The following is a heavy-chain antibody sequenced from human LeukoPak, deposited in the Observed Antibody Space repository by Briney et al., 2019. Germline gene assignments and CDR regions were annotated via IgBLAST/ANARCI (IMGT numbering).Heavy chain of an antibody. J-gene: IGHJ5*02. CDR1: GGSFSGYY. Sequence: PSETLSLTCAVYGGSFSGYYWSWIRQPPGKGLEWIGEINHSGSTNYNPSLKSRVTISVDTSKNQFSLKLSSVTAADTAVYYCARKVNDNGIVRWGQGTLVTVSS. V-gene: IGHV4-34*01. D-gene: IGHD2-8*01. CDR2: INHSGST. CDR3: ARKVNDNGIVR.